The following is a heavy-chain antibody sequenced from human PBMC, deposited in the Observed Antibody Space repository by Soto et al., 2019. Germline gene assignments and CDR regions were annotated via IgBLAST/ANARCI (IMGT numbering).Heavy chain of an antibody. J-gene: IGHJ6*02. D-gene: IGHD3-3*01. CDR3: ASRXVHYDFWSGYYRDYYYYGMDV. CDR2: INPSGGST. CDR1: GYTFTSYY. V-gene: IGHV1-46*01. Sequence: ASVKVSCKASGYTFTSYYMHWVRQAPGQGLEWMGIINPSGGSTSYAQKFQGRVTMTRDTSTSTVYMELSSLRSEDTAVYYCASRXVHYDFWSGYYRDYYYYGMDVWGQGPTVTVSS.